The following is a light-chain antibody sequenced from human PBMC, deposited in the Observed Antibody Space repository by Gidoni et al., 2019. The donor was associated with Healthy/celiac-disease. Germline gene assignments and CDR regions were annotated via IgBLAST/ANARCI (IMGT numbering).Light chain of an antibody. CDR3: QQYGSSPSS. CDR1: QSVSSSY. Sequence: EIVLTQSPGTLSLSPGERATLSCRASQSVSSSYLAWYQQKPGQAPRLLIYGASSRATGIPDRFSGSGSGTDFTLTISRLEPEDFAVYYCQQYGSSPSSFXQXTKLEIK. V-gene: IGKV3-20*01. J-gene: IGKJ2*04. CDR2: GAS.